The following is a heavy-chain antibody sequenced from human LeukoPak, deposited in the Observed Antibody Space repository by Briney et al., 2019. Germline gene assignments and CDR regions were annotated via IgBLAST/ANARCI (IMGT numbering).Heavy chain of an antibody. V-gene: IGHV3-21*01. Sequence: GGSLRLSCAASGFTFSSYSMNWVRQAPGKGLEWVSSISSSSYIYYADSVKGRFTISRDNAKNSLYLQMNSLRAEDTAVYYCARRFVQGHFDYWGQGTLVTVSS. D-gene: IGHD3-10*01. CDR3: ARRFVQGHFDY. CDR1: GFTFSSYS. J-gene: IGHJ4*02. CDR2: ISSSSYI.